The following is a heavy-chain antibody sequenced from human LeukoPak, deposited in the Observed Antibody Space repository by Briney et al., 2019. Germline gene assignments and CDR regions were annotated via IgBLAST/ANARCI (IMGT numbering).Heavy chain of an antibody. D-gene: IGHD3-9*01. CDR2: IYHSGST. J-gene: IGHJ4*02. CDR3: ARLFYDILTGEDVG. Sequence: SSETLSLTCAVSGYSISSGYYWGWIRQPPGKGLEWIGSIYHSGSTYYNPSLKSRVTISVDTSKNQFSLKLSSVTAADTAVYYCARLFYDILTGEDVGWGQGTLVTVSS. V-gene: IGHV4-38-2*01. CDR1: GYSISSGYY.